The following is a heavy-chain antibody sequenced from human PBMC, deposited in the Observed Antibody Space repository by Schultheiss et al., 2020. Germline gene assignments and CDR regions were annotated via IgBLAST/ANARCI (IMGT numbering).Heavy chain of an antibody. Sequence: SQTLSLTCTVSGGSFSGYYWSWIRQPPGKGLEWIGEINHSGSTNYNPSLKSRVTISVDTSKNQFSLKLSSVTAADTAVYYCARQLAYCGGDCIDAFDIWGQGTMVTVSS. J-gene: IGHJ3*02. V-gene: IGHV4-34*01. CDR2: INHSGST. D-gene: IGHD2-21*02. CDR3: ARQLAYCGGDCIDAFDI. CDR1: GGSFSGYY.